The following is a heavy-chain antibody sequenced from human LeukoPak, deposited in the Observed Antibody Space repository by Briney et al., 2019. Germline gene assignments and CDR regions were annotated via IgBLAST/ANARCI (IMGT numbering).Heavy chain of an antibody. J-gene: IGHJ5*02. CDR1: GFPFSSYS. Sequence: GAPRLSCAASGFPFSSYSMNWVRPAPGKGLEWVSSISSSSSYIYYADSVKGRFTISRDNAKNSLYLQMNSLRAEDTAVYYCARRGYSYGYVSGFDPWGQGTLVTVSS. D-gene: IGHD5-18*01. CDR3: ARRGYSYGYVSGFDP. CDR2: ISSSSSYI. V-gene: IGHV3-21*01.